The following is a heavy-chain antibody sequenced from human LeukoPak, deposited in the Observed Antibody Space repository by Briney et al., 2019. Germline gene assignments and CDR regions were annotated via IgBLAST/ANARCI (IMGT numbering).Heavy chain of an antibody. D-gene: IGHD6-25*01. CDR1: GFTFDDYA. CDR3: AKESGEFDY. CDR2: ISWNSGSI. Sequence: GGSLRLSCAASGFTFDDYAMHWVRHAPGKGLEWVSGISWNSGSIGYADSVKGRFTISRDNAKNSLYLQMNSLRAEDTAVYYCAKESGEFDYWGQGTLVTVSS. V-gene: IGHV3-9*01. J-gene: IGHJ4*02.